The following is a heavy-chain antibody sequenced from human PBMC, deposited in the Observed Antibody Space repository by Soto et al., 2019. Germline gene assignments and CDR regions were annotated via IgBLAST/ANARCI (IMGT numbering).Heavy chain of an antibody. CDR1: GYTFTTSA. V-gene: IGHV1-3*04. CDR2: INTGQGNT. Sequence: QVQLVQSGAEVKTPGSSVKGSCTTSGYTFTTSAIHWVRQAPGQRFEWMGWINTGQGNTRYSQNLQGRVSISMDRSATMAYMELSSLTYEDTATYFCARHMSQYDSSGYTVYDQWGQGAQVTV. J-gene: IGHJ4*02. CDR3: ARHMSQYDSSGYTVYDQ. D-gene: IGHD3-22*01.